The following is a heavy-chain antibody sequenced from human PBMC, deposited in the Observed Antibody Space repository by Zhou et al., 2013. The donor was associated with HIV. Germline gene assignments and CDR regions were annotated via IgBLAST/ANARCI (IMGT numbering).Heavy chain of an antibody. J-gene: IGHJ5*02. CDR2: IVPIFNKP. CDR1: GGTFSNYA. CDR3: AIKGTGDRGWFDP. D-gene: IGHD7-27*01. Sequence: QVQLVQSGAEVKKPGSSVKVSCKASGGTFSNYAFSWVRLAPGQGLEWLGDIVPIFNKPNYAQKFQGRVTITADKATSTAYMELSSLRSDDTALYHCAIKGTGDRGWFDPWGQGTLVTVSS. V-gene: IGHV1-69*14.